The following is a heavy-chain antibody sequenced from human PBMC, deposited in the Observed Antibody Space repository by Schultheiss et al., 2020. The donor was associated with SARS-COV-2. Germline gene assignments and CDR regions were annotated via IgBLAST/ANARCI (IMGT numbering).Heavy chain of an antibody. Sequence: GGSLRLSCAASGFTVSSNYMSWVRQAPGKGLEWVSAISGSGGSTYYADSVKGRFTISRDNSKNTLYLQMNSLRAEDTAVYYCARGAAAGPIDYWGQGTLVTVSS. CDR3: ARGAAAGPIDY. CDR1: GFTVSSNY. CDR2: ISGSGGST. D-gene: IGHD6-13*01. V-gene: IGHV3-23*01. J-gene: IGHJ4*02.